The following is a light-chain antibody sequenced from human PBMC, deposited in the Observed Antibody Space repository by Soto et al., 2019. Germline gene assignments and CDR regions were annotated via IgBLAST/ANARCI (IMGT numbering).Light chain of an antibody. CDR2: VAS. CDR1: QGISNY. CDR3: QKYNSAPWT. J-gene: IGKJ1*01. Sequence: DIQMTQSPSSLSASVGDRVTITCRASQGISNYLAWYRQQPGKIPKLLIYVASTLQSGVPSRFSSSGSGTDFTLTISSLQPEDVATYYCQKYNSAPWTFGQGPKVEIK. V-gene: IGKV1-27*01.